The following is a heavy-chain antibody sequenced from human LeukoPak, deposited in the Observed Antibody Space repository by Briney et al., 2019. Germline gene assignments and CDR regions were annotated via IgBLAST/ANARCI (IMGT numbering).Heavy chain of an antibody. D-gene: IGHD4-23*01. CDR1: GFTFTSYS. Sequence: GGSLRLSCAASGFTFTSYSMSWLRQAPGKGLEWVANINRDGTETYYVGSVKGRFTISIDNAKNSVFLQMNSLRTEDTAIYYCARSRWPEDLWGRGTLVTVSS. V-gene: IGHV3-7*01. CDR2: INRDGTET. J-gene: IGHJ5*02. CDR3: ARSRWPEDL.